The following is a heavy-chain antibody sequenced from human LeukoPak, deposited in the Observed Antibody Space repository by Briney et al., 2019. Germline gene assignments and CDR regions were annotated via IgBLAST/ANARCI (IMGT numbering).Heavy chain of an antibody. CDR3: ASSRGLPKYYYYYGMDV. CDR1: GYSFTSYW. D-gene: IGHD3-10*01. CDR2: IYPGDSDT. V-gene: IGHV5-51*01. Sequence: GESLQISCKGSGYSFTSYWIGWVRQMPGKGLEWMGIIYPGDSDTRYSPSFQGQVTISADKSISTAYLQWSSLKASDTAMYYCASSRGLPKYYYYYGMDVWGQGTTVTVSS. J-gene: IGHJ6*02.